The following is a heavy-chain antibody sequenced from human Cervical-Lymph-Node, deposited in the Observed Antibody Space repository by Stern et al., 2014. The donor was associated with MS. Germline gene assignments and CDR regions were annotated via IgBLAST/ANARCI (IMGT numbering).Heavy chain of an antibody. CDR3: ARIRRVYDFWSGYNDYFYNGMDV. V-gene: IGHV2-70*01. Sequence: ESGPALVKPTQTLTLTCTLSGFSLSTNGMCVTWIRQPPGKALEWLALIDWDDYKYYNTSLKTRLTISKDTSKNQVVLTMTNMDPVDTGTYYCARIRRVYDFWSGYNDYFYNGMDVWGQGTTVTVS. J-gene: IGHJ6*02. D-gene: IGHD3-3*01. CDR2: IDWDDYK. CDR1: GFSLSTNGMC.